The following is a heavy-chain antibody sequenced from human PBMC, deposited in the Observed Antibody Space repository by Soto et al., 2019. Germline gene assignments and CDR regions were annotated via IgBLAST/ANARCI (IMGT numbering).Heavy chain of an antibody. V-gene: IGHV4-31*03. Sequence: PSETLSLTCTVSGGCMRSGGYYWSWIRQHPGKGLEWIGYIYYSGSTYYNPSLKSRVTISVDTSKNQFSLKLSSVTAADTAVYYCARARTRTSVLMVYATKYYFDYWGQGTLVTVSS. J-gene: IGHJ4*02. CDR1: GGCMRSGGYY. CDR3: ARARTRTSVLMVYATKYYFDY. D-gene: IGHD2-8*01. CDR2: IYYSGST.